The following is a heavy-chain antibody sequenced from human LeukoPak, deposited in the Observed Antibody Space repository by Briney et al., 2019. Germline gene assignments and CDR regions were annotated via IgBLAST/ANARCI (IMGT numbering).Heavy chain of an antibody. CDR2: ISYDGSNK. CDR3: ARADLLWFGVVEFDY. Sequence: GGSLRLSCAASGFTFSSYAMHWVRQAPGKGLEWVAVISYDGSNKYYADSVKGRFTISRDNSKNTLYLQMNSLRAEDTAVYYCARADLLWFGVVEFDYWGQGTLVTVSS. J-gene: IGHJ4*02. CDR1: GFTFSSYA. D-gene: IGHD3-10*01. V-gene: IGHV3-30-3*01.